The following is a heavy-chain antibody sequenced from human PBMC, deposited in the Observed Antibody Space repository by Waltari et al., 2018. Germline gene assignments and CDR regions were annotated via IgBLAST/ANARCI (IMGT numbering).Heavy chain of an antibody. D-gene: IGHD4-17*01. J-gene: IGHJ3*02. CDR2: IHPSGGST. Sequence: QVQLVQSGAEVKKPGASVKVSCKASGYTFTSYYMHWVRQAPGQGLEWMGIIHPSGGSTSYAQSFQGRVTMTRDTSTSTVYMELGSLRSEDTAVYYCAREVPHDYVDAVGAFDIWGQGTMFTVSS. V-gene: IGHV1-46*01. CDR3: AREVPHDYVDAVGAFDI. CDR1: GYTFTSYY.